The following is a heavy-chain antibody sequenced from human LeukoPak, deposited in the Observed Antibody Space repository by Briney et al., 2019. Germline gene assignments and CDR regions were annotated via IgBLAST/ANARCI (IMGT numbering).Heavy chain of an antibody. Sequence: GGSLRLSCAASGFTFSSYSTNWVRQAPGKGLEWVSSISSSSSYIYYADSVKGQFTISRDNAKNSLYLQMNSLRAEDTAVYYCARDRPIVATKRDWFDPWGQGTLVTVSS. CDR1: GFTFSSYS. V-gene: IGHV3-21*01. CDR3: ARDRPIVATKRDWFDP. D-gene: IGHD5-12*01. J-gene: IGHJ5*02. CDR2: ISSSSSYI.